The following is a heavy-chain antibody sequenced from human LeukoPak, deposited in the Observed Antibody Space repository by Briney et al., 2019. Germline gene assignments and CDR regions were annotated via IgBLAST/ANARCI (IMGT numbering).Heavy chain of an antibody. V-gene: IGHV3-30*03. CDR3: ARARPSMWIDY. J-gene: IGHJ4*02. CDR2: ISYDGSNK. CDR1: GFTFDEYA. D-gene: IGHD5-12*01. Sequence: PGGSLRLSCAASGFTFDEYAMHWVRQAPGKGLEWVAVISYDGSNKYYADSVKGRFTISRDNSKNTLYLQMNSLRAEDTAVYYCARARPSMWIDYWGQGTLVTVSS.